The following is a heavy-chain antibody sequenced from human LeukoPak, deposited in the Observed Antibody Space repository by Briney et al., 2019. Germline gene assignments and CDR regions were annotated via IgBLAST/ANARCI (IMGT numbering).Heavy chain of an antibody. V-gene: IGHV3-48*01. Sequence: GGSLRLSCAASGFTFSSYSMNWVRQAPGKGLEWVSYISSSSSTIYYADSVKGRFTTSRDNAKNSLYLQMNSLRAEDTAVYYCASVVVIATDHDAFDIWGQGTMVTVSS. CDR3: ASVVVIATDHDAFDI. CDR2: ISSSSSTI. CDR1: GFTFSSYS. J-gene: IGHJ3*02. D-gene: IGHD2-21*01.